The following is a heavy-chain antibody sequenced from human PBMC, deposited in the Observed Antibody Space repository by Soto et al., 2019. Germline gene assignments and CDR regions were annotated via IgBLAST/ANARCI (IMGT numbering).Heavy chain of an antibody. CDR2: IYYSGST. J-gene: IGHJ3*02. CDR3: ARRLGYAFDI. D-gene: IGHD3-16*01. CDR1: GGSISSYY. Sequence: SETLSLTCTVSGGSISSYYWSWSREPPGKGLEWIGYIYYSGSTNYNPSLKSRVTISVDTSKNQFSLKLSSVTAADTAVYYCARRLGYAFDIWGQGTMVTVSS. V-gene: IGHV4-59*08.